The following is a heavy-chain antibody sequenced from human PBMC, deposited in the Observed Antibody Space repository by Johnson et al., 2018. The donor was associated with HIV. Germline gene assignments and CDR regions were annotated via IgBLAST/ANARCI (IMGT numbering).Heavy chain of an antibody. CDR3: TTDLASDAFDI. Sequence: QEQLVESGGGVVQPWRSLRLSCAASGFTFSSYALHWVRQAPGKGLDWVAIISYDGSNEYYADSVKGRFTISRDNSKNTLYLQMNSLRAEDTAVYYCTTDLASDAFDIWGQGTMVTVSS. CDR2: ISYDGSNE. CDR1: GFTFSSYA. J-gene: IGHJ3*02. V-gene: IGHV3-30-3*01.